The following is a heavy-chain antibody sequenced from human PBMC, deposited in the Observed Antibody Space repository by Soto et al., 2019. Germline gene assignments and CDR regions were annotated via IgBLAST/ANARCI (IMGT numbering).Heavy chain of an antibody. D-gene: IGHD2-21*01. CDR1: GFPVSDYY. CDR3: SRGGGGGLFEH. J-gene: IGHJ4*02. CDR2: ISPKSTYT. Sequence: QVHLVESGGGLVKPGGSLRLSCATSGFPVSDYYMSWIRQAPWKGLEWLSHISPKSTYTNYADSVKGRFTISRDNTKSSLFLQMNSLGVEDTAVYYCSRGGGGGLFEHWGQGVLVTVSS. V-gene: IGHV3-11*06.